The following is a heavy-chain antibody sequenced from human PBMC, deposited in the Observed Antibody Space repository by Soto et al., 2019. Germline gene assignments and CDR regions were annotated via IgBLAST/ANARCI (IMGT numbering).Heavy chain of an antibody. V-gene: IGHV3-23*01. CDR3: ARGSTDSYPASRIFDL. CDR2: ITDSGGDA. D-gene: IGHD2-15*01. J-gene: IGHJ4*01. CDR1: GRTLRSCA. Sequence: GGYLRVPCVASGRTLRSCAMSWVRQAPGEGLEWVSTITDSGGDAKYADSVRGRFAISRDNSKKTLYLQMSSLKAEDSALYYCARGSTDSYPASRIFDLWDRGT.